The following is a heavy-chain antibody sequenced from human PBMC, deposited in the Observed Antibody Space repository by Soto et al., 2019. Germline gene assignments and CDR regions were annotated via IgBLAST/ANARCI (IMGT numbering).Heavy chain of an antibody. D-gene: IGHD6-13*01. CDR3: AKGGSIAAAGRVHFDY. CDR2: ISGSGGST. J-gene: IGHJ4*02. CDR1: GFTFSSYA. V-gene: IGHV3-23*01. Sequence: EVQLLESGGGLVQPGGSLRLSCAASGFTFSSYAMSWVRQAPGKGLEWVSAISGSGGSTYYADSVKGRFTISRDNSKNTLYLQMNSLRAEDTAVYYCAKGGSIAAAGRVHFDYWGQGTLVTVSS.